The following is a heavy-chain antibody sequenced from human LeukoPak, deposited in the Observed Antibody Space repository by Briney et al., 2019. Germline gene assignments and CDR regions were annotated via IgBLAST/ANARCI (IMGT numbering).Heavy chain of an antibody. D-gene: IGHD1-26*01. CDR2: ISSSGSTI. CDR1: GFTFSSYE. CDR3: ARDQGAVLPYFQH. Sequence: TGGSLRLSCAASGFTFSSYEMNWVRQAPGKGLEWVSYISSSGSTIYYADSVKGRFTISRDNNAENSLYLQMNSLRAEDTAVYYCARDQGAVLPYFQHWGQGALVTVSS. J-gene: IGHJ1*01. V-gene: IGHV3-48*03.